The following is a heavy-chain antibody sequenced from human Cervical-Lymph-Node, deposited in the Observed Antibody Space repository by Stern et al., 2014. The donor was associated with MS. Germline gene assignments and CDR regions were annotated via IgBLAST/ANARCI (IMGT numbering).Heavy chain of an antibody. Sequence: QVQLQESGPGLVKPSQTLSLTCTVSGGSISSGDYYWRWIRQPPGKGLEWIGYIYDSGSTNYNPSLKSRVTISVDTSKNQFSLKLSSVTAADTAVYYCASANCSSTSCPNWFDPWGQGTLVTVSS. D-gene: IGHD2-2*01. CDR2: IYDSGST. CDR1: GGSISSGDYY. V-gene: IGHV4-30-4*01. CDR3: ASANCSSTSCPNWFDP. J-gene: IGHJ5*02.